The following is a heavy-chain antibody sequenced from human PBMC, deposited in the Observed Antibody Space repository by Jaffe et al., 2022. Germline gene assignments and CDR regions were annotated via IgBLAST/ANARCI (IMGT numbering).Heavy chain of an antibody. Sequence: EVQLLESGGGLVQPGGSLRLSCAASGFTFSSYAMSWVRQAPGKGLEWVSAISGSGGSTYYADSVKGRFTISRDNSKNTLYLQMNSLRAEDTAVYYCAKDVSGRFYDFWSGYSGGYFDYWGQGTLVTVSS. V-gene: IGHV3-23*01. J-gene: IGHJ4*02. CDR3: AKDVSGRFYDFWSGYSGGYFDY. CDR2: ISGSGGST. D-gene: IGHD3-3*01. CDR1: GFTFSSYA.